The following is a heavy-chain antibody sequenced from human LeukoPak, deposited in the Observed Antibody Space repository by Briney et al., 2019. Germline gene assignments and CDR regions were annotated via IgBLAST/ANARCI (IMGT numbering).Heavy chain of an antibody. CDR1: GFTFSDYY. J-gene: IGHJ4*02. Sequence: GGSLRLSCAASGFTFSDYYMSWIRQAPGKGLEWVSYISSSGSTIYYADSVKGRFTISRDNAKNSLYLQMNSLRAGDTAVYYCARDYPAYYDFWSGYNDYWGQGTLVTVSS. D-gene: IGHD3-3*01. CDR3: ARDYPAYYDFWSGYNDY. V-gene: IGHV3-11*01. CDR2: ISSSGSTI.